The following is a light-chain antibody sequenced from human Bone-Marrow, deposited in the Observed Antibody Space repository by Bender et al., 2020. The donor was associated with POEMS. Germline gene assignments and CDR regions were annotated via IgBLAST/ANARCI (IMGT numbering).Light chain of an antibody. CDR1: NIGSKS. CDR2: YDS. J-gene: IGLJ2*01. Sequence: SYVLSQPPSASVAPGKTASITCGGDNIGSKSVHWYQQKPGQAPVLVMSYDSDRPSGIPERLSGSNSGNTATLTISGTQPMDEADYYCQACDSSNVVFGGGTKLTVL. CDR3: QACDSSNVV. V-gene: IGLV3-21*01.